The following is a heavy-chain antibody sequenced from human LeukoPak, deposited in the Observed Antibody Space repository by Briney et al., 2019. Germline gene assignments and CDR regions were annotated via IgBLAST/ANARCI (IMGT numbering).Heavy chain of an antibody. D-gene: IGHD2-2*01. CDR2: INHSGST. CDR1: GGSFSGYY. V-gene: IGHV4-34*01. J-gene: IGHJ4*02. Sequence: SETLSLTCAVYGGSFSGYYWSWIRQPPRKGLEWIGEINHSGSTNYNPSLTSRVTISVDTSKNQFSLKLSSVTAADTAVYYCARDPPPGRYCSSTSCFPDYWGQGTLVTVSS. CDR3: ARDPPPGRYCSSTSCFPDY.